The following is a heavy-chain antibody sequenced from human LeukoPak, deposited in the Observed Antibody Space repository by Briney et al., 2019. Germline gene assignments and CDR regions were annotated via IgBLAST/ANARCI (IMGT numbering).Heavy chain of an antibody. CDR2: TYSRSKLYN. Sequence: SQTLSLTCAISGDSVSSNSSAWNWIRQSPSRGLEWLGRTYSRSKLYNDYAVSVKSRITINPDTSKNQFSLQLNSVTPEDTAVYYCARGTSSGWYYSFDYWGQGTLVTVSS. CDR3: ARGTSSGWYYSFDY. CDR1: GDSVSSNSSA. J-gene: IGHJ4*02. D-gene: IGHD6-19*01. V-gene: IGHV6-1*01.